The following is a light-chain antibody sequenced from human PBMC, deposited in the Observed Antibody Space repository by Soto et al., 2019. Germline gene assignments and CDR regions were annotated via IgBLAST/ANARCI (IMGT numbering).Light chain of an antibody. CDR2: WAS. J-gene: IGKJ4*01. Sequence: DIVMTQSPDSLAVSLGERATINCKSSQSVLYSPNNKNYLAWYQQKPGQPPKLLIYWASTRESGVPDRFSGSGSGTDFTLTISSLPAEDVAVYFCQQYYSPFLTFGGGTKVEIK. V-gene: IGKV4-1*01. CDR1: QSVLYSPNNKNY. CDR3: QQYYSPFLT.